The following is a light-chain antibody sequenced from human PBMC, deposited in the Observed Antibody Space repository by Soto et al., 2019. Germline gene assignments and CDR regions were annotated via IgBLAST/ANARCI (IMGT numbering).Light chain of an antibody. Sequence: QSVLTQSPSVSGAPGKRVTISYTGSSSNIGAGYDVHWYQHLPGRAPKLLIYGNNNRPSGVPDRFSGSKSGTSASLAITGLQADDEADYYCQSYDSSLSGHVVFGGGTKVTV. V-gene: IGLV1-40*01. CDR1: SSNIGAGYD. J-gene: IGLJ2*01. CDR2: GNN. CDR3: QSYDSSLSGHVV.